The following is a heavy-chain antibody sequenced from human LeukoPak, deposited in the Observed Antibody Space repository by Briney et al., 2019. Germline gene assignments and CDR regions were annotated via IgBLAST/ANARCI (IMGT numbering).Heavy chain of an antibody. CDR2: IYTSGST. J-gene: IGHJ4*02. Sequence: SETLSLTCTVSGGSISSGSYYWSWIRQPAGKGLEWIGRIYTSGSTNYNPSLKSRVTISVDTSKNQFSLKLSSVTAADTAVYYCARGDPKQKNFDYWGQGTLVTVSS. CDR3: ARGDPKQKNFDY. CDR1: GGSISSGSYY. V-gene: IGHV4-61*02.